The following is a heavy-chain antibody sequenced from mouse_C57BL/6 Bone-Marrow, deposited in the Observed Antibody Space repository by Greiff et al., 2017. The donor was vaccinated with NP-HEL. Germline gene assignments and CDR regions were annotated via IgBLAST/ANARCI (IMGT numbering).Heavy chain of an antibody. J-gene: IGHJ4*01. V-gene: IGHV1-61*01. Sequence: QVQLQQPGAELVRPGSSVQLSCKASGYTFTSYWMDWVKQRPGQGLEWIGNIYPSDSETHYNQKFKDKATLTVDKSSSTAYMQLSSLTSEDSAVYYCARDPYAMDYWGQGTSVTVSS. CDR1: GYTFTSYW. CDR3: ARDPYAMDY. CDR2: IYPSDSET.